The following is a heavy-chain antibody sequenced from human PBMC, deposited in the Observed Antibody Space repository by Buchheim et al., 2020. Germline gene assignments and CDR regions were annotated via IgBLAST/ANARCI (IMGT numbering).Heavy chain of an antibody. CDR2: ISFDGSKK. V-gene: IGHV3-30*18. J-gene: IGHJ4*02. Sequence: QVQLVESGGDVVQPGRSLRLSCAASGFTFSNYGMHWVRQAPGQGLEWMAVISFDGSKKFYADSVKGRFTISSDISKSTLYLQMNSLRAEDTAMYYCAKDGPHWNSYGSIDFWGQGTL. D-gene: IGHD5-18*01. CDR3: AKDGPHWNSYGSIDF. CDR1: GFTFSNYG.